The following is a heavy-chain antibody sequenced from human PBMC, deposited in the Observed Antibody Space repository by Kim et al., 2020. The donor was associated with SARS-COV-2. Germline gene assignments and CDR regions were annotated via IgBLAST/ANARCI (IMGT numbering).Heavy chain of an antibody. D-gene: IGHD3-10*01. CDR3: ARRRSKITMVRGGIENWFDP. Sequence: ASVKVSCKASGYTFTGYYMHWVRQAPGQGLEWMGWINPNSGGTNYAQKFQGRVTMTRDTSISTAYMELSRLRSDDTAVYYCARRRSKITMVRGGIENWFDPWGQGTLVTVSS. V-gene: IGHV1-2*02. J-gene: IGHJ5*02. CDR1: GYTFTGYY. CDR2: INPNSGGT.